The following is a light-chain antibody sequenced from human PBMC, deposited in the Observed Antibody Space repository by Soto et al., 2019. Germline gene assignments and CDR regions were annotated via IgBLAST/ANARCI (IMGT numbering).Light chain of an antibody. J-gene: IGKJ1*01. Sequence: EIVLTQSPGPLSLSPGERATLPCRASQSVSSNSLAWNQQKPGQAPRLLIYGASSRAPGIPDRFSASGSGTDFTLTISRLEPEDFALYYCHQYGKSPRTFGQGTKVEI. CDR3: HQYGKSPRT. V-gene: IGKV3-20*01. CDR1: QSVSSNS. CDR2: GAS.